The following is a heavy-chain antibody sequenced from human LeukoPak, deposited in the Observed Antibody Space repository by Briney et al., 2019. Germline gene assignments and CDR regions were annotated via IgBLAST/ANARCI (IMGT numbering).Heavy chain of an antibody. D-gene: IGHD5-18*01. CDR2: INPGGSQI. CDR3: ARKNPTALRNNWFDP. J-gene: IGHJ5*02. CDR1: GSIFTNYW. V-gene: IGHV5-51*01. Sequence: PGASLQISCKGSGSIFTNYWIAWGRQLPGKGLEWMGAINPGGSQIRYSPSFQGQVTISTDKSISTAYLQWSSLKASDTAIYYCARKNPTALRNNWFDPWGQGTLVTVSS.